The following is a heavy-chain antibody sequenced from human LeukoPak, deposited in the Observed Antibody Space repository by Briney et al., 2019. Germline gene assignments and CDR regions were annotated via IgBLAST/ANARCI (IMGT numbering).Heavy chain of an antibody. CDR2: IYYSGST. CDR3: ARGRDGYPVAY. V-gene: IGHV4-39*07. J-gene: IGHJ4*02. CDR1: GGSISSSSYY. D-gene: IGHD5-24*01. Sequence: SETLSLTCTVSGGSISSSSYYWGWIRQPPGKGLEWIGSIYYSGSTYYNPSLKSRVTISVDTSKNQFSLKLSSVTAADTAVYYCARGRDGYPVAYWGQGTLVTVSS.